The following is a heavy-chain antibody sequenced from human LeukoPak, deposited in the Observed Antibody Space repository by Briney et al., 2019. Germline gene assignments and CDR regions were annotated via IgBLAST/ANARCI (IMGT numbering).Heavy chain of an antibody. CDR2: ISSTGSYI. J-gene: IGHJ4*02. CDR1: GFNLNRYM. CDR3: AGSLAYCGGDCRLGDY. D-gene: IGHD2-21*02. Sequence: RTGGSLRLSCAASGFNLNRYMLNWVRQAPGKGLEWVSSISSTGSYIYHADSVKGRFTISRDNSKNTLYLQMNSLRVEDTAVYYCAGSLAYCGGDCRLGDYWGQGTLVTVSS. V-gene: IGHV3-21*01.